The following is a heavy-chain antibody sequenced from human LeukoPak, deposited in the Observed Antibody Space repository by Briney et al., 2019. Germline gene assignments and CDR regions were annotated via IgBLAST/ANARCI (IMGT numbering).Heavy chain of an antibody. V-gene: IGHV4-30-4*08. Sequence: PSETLSLTCTVSGGSISSGDYYWSWIRQPPGKGLEWIGYIYYSGSTYYNPSLKSRVTISVDTSKIQFSLKLSSVTAADTAVYYCAREAEMATNWFDPWGQGTLVTVSS. J-gene: IGHJ5*02. CDR1: GGSISSGDYY. CDR2: IYYSGST. CDR3: AREAEMATNWFDP. D-gene: IGHD5-24*01.